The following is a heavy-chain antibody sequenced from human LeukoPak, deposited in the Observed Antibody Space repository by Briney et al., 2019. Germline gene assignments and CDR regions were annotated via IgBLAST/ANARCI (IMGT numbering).Heavy chain of an antibody. D-gene: IGHD6-6*01. CDR2: IYYSGST. Sequence: SETLSLTCTASGGSISSYYWSWIRQPPGKGLEWIGYIYYSGSTSYNPSLKSRVTISVDTSKKQFSLKLSSVTAADTAVYYCARGIAARGCWFDPWGQGTLVTVSS. J-gene: IGHJ5*02. CDR1: GGSISSYY. V-gene: IGHV4-59*12. CDR3: ARGIAARGCWFDP.